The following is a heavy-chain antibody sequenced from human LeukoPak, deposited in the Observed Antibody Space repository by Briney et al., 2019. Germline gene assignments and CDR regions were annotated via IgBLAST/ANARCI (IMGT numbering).Heavy chain of an antibody. CDR2: INEDESEK. CDR1: GITSNNYW. CDR3: ARVLRYCSGGNCYSGGLGYMDV. Sequence: QAGGSLRLSCLASGITSNNYWMAWVRQAPGKGLEWMANINEDESEKYYVDSVKGRFTISRDNAKNSLFLQMNSLRAEDTAVYYCARVLRYCSGGNCYSGGLGYMDVWGKGTTVTISS. D-gene: IGHD2-15*01. V-gene: IGHV3-7*03. J-gene: IGHJ6*03.